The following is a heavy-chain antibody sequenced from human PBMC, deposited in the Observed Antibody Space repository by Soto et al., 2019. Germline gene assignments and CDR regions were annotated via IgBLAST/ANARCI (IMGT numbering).Heavy chain of an antibody. Sequence: SETHSLTSTVSGGTIRSSSYYWGWIRQPPGKGLEWIGSIYYSGSTYYNPSLKSRVTISVDTSKNQFSLKLSSVTAADTAVYYCARLPSITMVRGPDYYYYYYMDVWGKGTTVTVSS. CDR2: IYYSGST. CDR3: ARLPSITMVRGPDYYYYYYMDV. J-gene: IGHJ6*03. V-gene: IGHV4-39*01. D-gene: IGHD3-10*01. CDR1: GGTIRSSSYY.